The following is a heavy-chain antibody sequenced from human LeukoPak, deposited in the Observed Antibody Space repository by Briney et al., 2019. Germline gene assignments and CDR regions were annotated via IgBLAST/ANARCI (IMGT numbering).Heavy chain of an antibody. CDR3: ARGELLDY. CDR1: GFTFSGSA. V-gene: IGHV3-73*01. D-gene: IGHD1-26*01. CDR2: IRSKANSYAT. Sequence: PGGSLRLSCAASGFTFSGSAMHWVRQASGKGLEWVGRIRSKANSYATAYAASVKGRFTISRDDSKNTAYLRMNSLKTEDTAVYYCARGELLDYWGQGTLVTVSS. J-gene: IGHJ4*02.